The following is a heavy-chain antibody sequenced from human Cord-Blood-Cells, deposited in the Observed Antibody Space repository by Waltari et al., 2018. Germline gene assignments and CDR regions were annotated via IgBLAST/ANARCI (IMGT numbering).Heavy chain of an antibody. CDR3: ASRLIYGDYVGPDY. V-gene: IGHV4-39*01. CDR2: IYYSGST. Sequence: QLQLQESGPGLVKPSETLSLTCTVSGGPISSSSYYWGWIRQPPGKGLEWIGSIYYSGSTYYNPSLKSRVTISVDTSKNQFSLKLSSVTAADTAVYYCASRLIYGDYVGPDYWGQGTLVTVSS. CDR1: GGPISSSSYY. D-gene: IGHD4-17*01. J-gene: IGHJ4*02.